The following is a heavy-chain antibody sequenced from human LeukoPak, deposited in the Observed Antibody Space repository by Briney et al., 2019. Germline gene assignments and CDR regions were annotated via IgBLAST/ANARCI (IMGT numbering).Heavy chain of an antibody. J-gene: IGHJ3*02. Sequence: KASETLSLTCTVSGGSISSSSDYWGWIRQAPGKGLEWIGSIYSSGSTYYNPSLKSRVTISVDTSKNQFSLKLSSVTAADTAVYYCARRVAGTGYDAFDIWGQGTMVTVSS. CDR2: IYSSGST. CDR3: ARRVAGTGYDAFDI. D-gene: IGHD6-19*01. CDR1: GGSISSSSDY. V-gene: IGHV4-39*07.